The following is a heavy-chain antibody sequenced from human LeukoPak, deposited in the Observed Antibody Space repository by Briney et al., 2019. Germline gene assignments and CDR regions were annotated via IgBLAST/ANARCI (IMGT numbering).Heavy chain of an antibody. Sequence: PGGSLRLSCAASGFTFSSHSMNWVRQAPGKGLEWVSSITSSSNYINYADSVKGRFTISRDNAKNSLYLQMNSLRAEDTAVYYCAINGCYRGVCAFDVWGQGTMVTVSS. CDR1: GFTFSSHS. D-gene: IGHD2-21*01. V-gene: IGHV3-21*01. CDR2: ITSSSNYI. J-gene: IGHJ3*01. CDR3: AINGCYRGVCAFDV.